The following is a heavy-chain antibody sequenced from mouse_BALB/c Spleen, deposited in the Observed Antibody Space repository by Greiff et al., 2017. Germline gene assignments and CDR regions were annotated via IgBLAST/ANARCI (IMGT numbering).Heavy chain of an antibody. V-gene: IGHV3-8*02. CDR3: ARNYGNPGAMDY. J-gene: IGHJ4*01. Sequence: EVQLQQSGPSLVKPSQTLSLTCSVTGDSITSGYWNWIRKFPGNKLEYMGYISYSGSTYYNPSLKSRISITRDTSKNQYYLQLNSVTTEDTATYYCARNYGNPGAMDYWGQGTSVTVSS. CDR2: ISYSGST. D-gene: IGHD2-1*01. CDR1: GDSITSGY.